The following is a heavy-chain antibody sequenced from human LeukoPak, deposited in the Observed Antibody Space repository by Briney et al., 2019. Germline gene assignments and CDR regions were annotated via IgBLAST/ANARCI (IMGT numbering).Heavy chain of an antibody. CDR2: ISYDGSNK. CDR1: GFTFSSYG. D-gene: IGHD4-11*01. V-gene: IGHV3-30*03. J-gene: IGHJ4*02. CDR3: ARDRGYSNYYLDY. Sequence: GGSLRLSCAASGFTFSSYGMHWVRQAPGKGLEWVAVISYDGSNKYYADSVKGRFTISRDNSKNTLYLQMNSLRAEDTAVYYCARDRGYSNYYLDYWGQGTLVTVSS.